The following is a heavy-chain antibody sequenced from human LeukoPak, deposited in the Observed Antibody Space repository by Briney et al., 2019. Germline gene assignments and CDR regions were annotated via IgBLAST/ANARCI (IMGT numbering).Heavy chain of an antibody. CDR2: IYSGGST. V-gene: IGHV3-53*01. D-gene: IGHD1-26*01. CDR3: ARDLIVGATLGSDY. CDR1: GFTVSSNY. Sequence: GGSLRLSXAASGFTVSSNYMSWVRQAPGKGLEWVSVIYSGGSTYYADSVKGRFTISRDNSKNTLYLQMNSLRAEDAAVYYCARDLIVGATLGSDYWGQGTLVTVSS. J-gene: IGHJ4*02.